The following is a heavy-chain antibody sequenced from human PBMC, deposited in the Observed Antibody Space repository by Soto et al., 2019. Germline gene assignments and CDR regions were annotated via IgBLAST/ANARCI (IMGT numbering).Heavy chain of an antibody. CDR3: ARSRYFDWLPLDS. V-gene: IGHV4-4*02. D-gene: IGHD3-9*01. CDR2: VYHSGDT. J-gene: IGHJ4*02. Sequence: QVQLQESGPGLVKPSGTLSLTCAVSGGSISTSNWWAWVRQSPGKGLEWLGEVYHSGDTNYNPSLKSRVTVSVDYPKNQFSLKLTSVTDADTAVYFCARSRYFDWLPLDSWGQGTLVTVSS. CDR1: GGSISTSNW.